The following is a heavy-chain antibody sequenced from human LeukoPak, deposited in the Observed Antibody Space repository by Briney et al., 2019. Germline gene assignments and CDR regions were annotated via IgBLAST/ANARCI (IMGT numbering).Heavy chain of an antibody. CDR1: GGSVSSDDHY. V-gene: IGHV4-61*08. CDR3: ARSGSAYDYPFDY. Sequence: PSETLSLTCAVSGGSVSSDDHYWSWIRQPPGKGLEWIGYIYYNGGTNYNPSLKSRVTISIQTSKNQFSLKLISVTAADTAVYYCARSGSAYDYPFDYWGQGALVTVSS. D-gene: IGHD5-12*01. CDR2: IYYNGGT. J-gene: IGHJ4*02.